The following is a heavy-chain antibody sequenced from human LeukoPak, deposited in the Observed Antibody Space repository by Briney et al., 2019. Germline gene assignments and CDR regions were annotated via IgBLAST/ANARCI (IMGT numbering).Heavy chain of an antibody. D-gene: IGHD1-26*01. V-gene: IGHV3-23*01. CDR1: GFTFDKFA. CDR3: AKAPVWELLRFDY. CDR2: INGSGRST. J-gene: IGHJ4*02. Sequence: GGSLRLSCAASGFTFDKFAITWVRQPPGKGLEWIAIINGSGRSTYYADSVKGRFTIFRDNSKNTLYLQMNSLRAEDTAVYYCAKAPVWELLRFDYWGQGTLVTVSS.